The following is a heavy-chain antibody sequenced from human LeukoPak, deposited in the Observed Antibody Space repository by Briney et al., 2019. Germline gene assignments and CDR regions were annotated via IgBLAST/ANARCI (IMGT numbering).Heavy chain of an antibody. CDR1: GFTFSSYS. Sequence: GGSLRLSCAASGFTFSSYSMNWVRQAPGKGLEWVSSISSSSSYIYYADSVKGRFTISRDNAKNSLFLQMNSLRAEDTAVYYCARLTGGDYYYYAMDVWGQGATVTVSS. J-gene: IGHJ6*02. CDR3: ARLTGGDYYYYAMDV. CDR2: ISSSSSYI. D-gene: IGHD7-27*01. V-gene: IGHV3-21*01.